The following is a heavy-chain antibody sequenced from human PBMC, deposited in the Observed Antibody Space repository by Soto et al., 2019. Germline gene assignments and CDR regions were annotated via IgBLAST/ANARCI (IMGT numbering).Heavy chain of an antibody. D-gene: IGHD3-3*01. CDR2: ISGSGGST. CDR3: AKVNVHDFWSGYYYDAFDIWGWGFAFDI. Sequence: EVQLLESGGGLVQPGGSLRLSCAASGFTFSSYAMSWVRQAPGKGLEWVSAISGSGGSTYYADSVKGRFTISRDNSKNTLYLQMNSLRAEDTAVYYCAKVNVHDFWSGYYYDAFDIWGWGFAFDIWGQGTMVTVSS. J-gene: IGHJ3*02. CDR1: GFTFSSYA. V-gene: IGHV3-23*01.